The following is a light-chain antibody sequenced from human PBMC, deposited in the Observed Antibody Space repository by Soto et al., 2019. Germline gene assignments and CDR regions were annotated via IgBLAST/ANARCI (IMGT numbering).Light chain of an antibody. Sequence: AIQLTQSPSSLSVSVGDRVTITCRASQGISSALAWYQQKPGKAPKLLIYDASSLESGVPSRFSGSGSGTDFTLTISSLQPKDFATYYCQQFNNYLFTFGPGTKVDIK. CDR2: DAS. V-gene: IGKV1D-13*01. CDR3: QQFNNYLFT. CDR1: QGISSA. J-gene: IGKJ3*01.